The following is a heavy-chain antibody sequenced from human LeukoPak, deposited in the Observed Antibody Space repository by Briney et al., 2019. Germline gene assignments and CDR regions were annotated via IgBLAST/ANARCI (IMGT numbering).Heavy chain of an antibody. J-gene: IGHJ4*01. Sequence: SETLSLTCAVYGGSFSGYYWSWIRQPPGKGLEWIGEINHSGSTNYNPSLKSRVTISVDTSKNQFSLKLSSVTAADTAVYYCARGRGYNSFDYWGQEPWSPSPQ. CDR2: INHSGST. CDR1: GGSFSGYY. D-gene: IGHD5-12*01. V-gene: IGHV4-34*01. CDR3: ARGRGYNSFDY.